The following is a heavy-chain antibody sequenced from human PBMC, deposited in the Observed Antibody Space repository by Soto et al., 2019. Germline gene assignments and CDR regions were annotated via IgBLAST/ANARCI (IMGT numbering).Heavy chain of an antibody. CDR3: ASSSLYGMDV. Sequence: SSKSLSLTCTVYGGSTSSYYWSWNRQLPGKGLEWIGYIYYRGSTNYNPSLKSRVTISVDTSKNQFSLEVASVTAADTAVYYCASSSLYGMDVWGQGTTVTVFS. CDR2: IYYRGST. CDR1: GGSTSSYY. J-gene: IGHJ6*02. V-gene: IGHV4-59*08.